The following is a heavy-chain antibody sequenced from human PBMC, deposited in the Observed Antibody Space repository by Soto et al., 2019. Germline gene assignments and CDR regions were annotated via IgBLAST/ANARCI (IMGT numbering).Heavy chain of an antibody. V-gene: IGHV3-33*01. CDR1: GFTFSSYG. CDR3: ARDPSGYSSPIYYFDY. CDR2: IWYDGSNK. J-gene: IGHJ4*02. Sequence: HPGGSLRLSCAASGFTFSSYGMHWVRQAPGMGLEWVAVIWYDGSNKYYADSVKGRFTISRDNSKNTLYLQMNSLRAEDTAVYYCARDPSGYSSPIYYFDYWGQGTLVTVSS. D-gene: IGHD6-13*01.